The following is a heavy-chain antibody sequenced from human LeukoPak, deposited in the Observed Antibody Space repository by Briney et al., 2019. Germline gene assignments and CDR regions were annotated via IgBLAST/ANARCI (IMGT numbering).Heavy chain of an antibody. J-gene: IGHJ4*02. D-gene: IGHD1-1*01. V-gene: IGHV4-59*01. Sequence: SETLSLTCTVSGDSISTYYWSWIRQPPGERLEWIGYIYNSGSTNYNPSLKSRVTISVDTSKNQVSLKLSPVTAADTAVYYCARLGTDYWGQGILVTVSS. CDR2: IYNSGST. CDR1: GDSISTYY. CDR3: ARLGTDY.